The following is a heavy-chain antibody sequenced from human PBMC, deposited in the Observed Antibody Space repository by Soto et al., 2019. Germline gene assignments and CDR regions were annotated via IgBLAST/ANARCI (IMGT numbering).Heavy chain of an antibody. J-gene: IGHJ3*02. V-gene: IGHV3-7*04. Sequence: EVQLVESGGGLVQPGGSLRLSCEASGLTISSYWMSWVRQAPGKGLEWVAIIKEDGTEIYYVDSVKGRFTISRDNAKNSLYLQMNSLRAEDTAVYYCARDWDGYNRTAFDIWGQGTMVTVSS. CDR2: IKEDGTEI. CDR3: ARDWDGYNRTAFDI. D-gene: IGHD5-12*01. CDR1: GLTISSYW.